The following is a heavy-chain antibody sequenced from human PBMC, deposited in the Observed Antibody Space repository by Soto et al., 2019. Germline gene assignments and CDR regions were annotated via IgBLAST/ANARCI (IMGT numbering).Heavy chain of an antibody. CDR3: ARSSQWLVGGLDY. D-gene: IGHD6-19*01. J-gene: IGHJ4*02. CDR2: ISSSSTI. Sequence: EVQLVESGGGLVQPGGSLRLSGAASGFTLSGYNMNWVRQAPGKGLEWVSYISSSSTIYYADSVKGRFTISRDNAKNSLYLQMNSLRAEDTAVYYCARSSQWLVGGLDYWGQGTLVTVSS. V-gene: IGHV3-48*01. CDR1: GFTLSGYN.